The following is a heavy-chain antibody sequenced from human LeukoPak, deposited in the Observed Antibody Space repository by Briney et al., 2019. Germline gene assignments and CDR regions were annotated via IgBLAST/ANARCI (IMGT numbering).Heavy chain of an antibody. CDR3: ARAWLQTHFDY. CDR1: GGSFSGYY. V-gene: IGHV4-34*01. Sequence: SETLSLTCAVYGGSFSGYYWSWIRQPPGKGLEWIGEINHSGSTNYNPSLKSRVTLSVVTSKNQFSLKLSSVTAADTAVYYCARAWLQTHFDYWGQGTLVTVSS. D-gene: IGHD5-24*01. J-gene: IGHJ4*02. CDR2: INHSGST.